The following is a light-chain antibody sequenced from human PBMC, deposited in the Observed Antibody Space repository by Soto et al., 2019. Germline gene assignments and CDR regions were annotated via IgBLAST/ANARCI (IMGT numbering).Light chain of an antibody. Sequence: ETVLTQSPGSLSLSPGDRATLSCRASQSVGGNVAWYQQIPGQPPKLLIFGASSRATGIADKFSGSGSGTDFTLTISRLEPEDFALYYCQHYGAAPITFGQGTRLEI. CDR2: GAS. V-gene: IGKV3-20*01. CDR3: QHYGAAPIT. CDR1: QSVGGN. J-gene: IGKJ5*01.